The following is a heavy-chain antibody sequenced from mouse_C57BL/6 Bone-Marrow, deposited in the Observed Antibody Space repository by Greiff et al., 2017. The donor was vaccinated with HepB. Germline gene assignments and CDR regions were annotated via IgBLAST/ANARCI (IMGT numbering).Heavy chain of an antibody. D-gene: IGHD1-1*01. V-gene: IGHV5-17*01. J-gene: IGHJ2*01. Sequence: EVKLMDSGGGLVKPGGSLKLSCAASGFTFSDYGMHWVRQAPEKGLEWVAYISSGSSTIYYADTVKGRFTISRDNAKNTLFLQMTSLRSEDTAMYYCARYYYPYYWGQGTTLTVSS. CDR3: ARYYYPYY. CDR2: ISSGSSTI. CDR1: GFTFSDYG.